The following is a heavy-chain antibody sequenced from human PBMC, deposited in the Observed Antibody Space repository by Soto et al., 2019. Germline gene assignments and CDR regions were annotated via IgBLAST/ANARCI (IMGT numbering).Heavy chain of an antibody. Sequence: GESLKISCKGSGYSFTSYWISWVRQMPGKGLEWMGRIDPSDSYTNYSPSFQGHVTISAGKSISTAYLQWSSLKASDTAMYYCARHEKQWLGSSYYYYGMDVWGQGTTVTVSS. CDR2: IDPSDSYT. D-gene: IGHD6-19*01. CDR3: ARHEKQWLGSSYYYYGMDV. J-gene: IGHJ6*02. CDR1: GYSFTSYW. V-gene: IGHV5-10-1*01.